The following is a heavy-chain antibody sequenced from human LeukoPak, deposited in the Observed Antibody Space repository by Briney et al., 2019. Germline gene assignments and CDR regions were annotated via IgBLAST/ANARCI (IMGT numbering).Heavy chain of an antibody. V-gene: IGHV3-21*01. Sequence: PGGSLRLSCAASGFTFSSYSMNWVRQAPGKGLEWVSSISSSSSYIHYADSVKGRFTISRDNAKNSLYLQMNSLRAEDTAVYYCARDLWELGPIDYWGQGTLVTVSS. J-gene: IGHJ4*02. CDR1: GFTFSSYS. CDR3: ARDLWELGPIDY. CDR2: ISSSSSYI. D-gene: IGHD1-26*01.